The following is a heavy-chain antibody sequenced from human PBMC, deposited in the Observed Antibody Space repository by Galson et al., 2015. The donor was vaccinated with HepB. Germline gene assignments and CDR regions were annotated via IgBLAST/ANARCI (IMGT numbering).Heavy chain of an antibody. CDR1: GYTFTGYY. J-gene: IGHJ4*02. V-gene: IGHV1-2*02. CDR2: INPNSGGT. CDR3: ARSVQLEPSDFDY. D-gene: IGHD1-1*01. Sequence: SVKVSCKASGYTFTGYYMHWVRQAPVQGLEWMGWINPNSGGTNYAQKFQGRVTMTRDTSISTAYMELSRLRSDDTAVYYCARSVQLEPSDFDYWGQGTLVTVSS.